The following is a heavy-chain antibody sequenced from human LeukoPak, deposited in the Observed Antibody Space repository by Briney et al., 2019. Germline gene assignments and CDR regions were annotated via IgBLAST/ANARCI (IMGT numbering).Heavy chain of an antibody. CDR1: GFTFSSYA. D-gene: IGHD3-10*01. CDR2: ISSNGDST. Sequence: AGGSLRLSCSASGFTFSSYAMHWVRQAPGKGLEYVSAISSNGDSTYYADSVKGRFTISRDNSKNTLYLQMSSLRAEDTAVYYCVKDLVGSMVRGVIITSPFDYWGQGTLVTVSS. V-gene: IGHV3-64D*06. J-gene: IGHJ4*02. CDR3: VKDLVGSMVRGVIITSPFDY.